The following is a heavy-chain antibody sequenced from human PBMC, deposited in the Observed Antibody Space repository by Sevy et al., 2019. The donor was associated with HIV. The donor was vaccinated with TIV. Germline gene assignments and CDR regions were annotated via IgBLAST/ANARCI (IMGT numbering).Heavy chain of an antibody. CDR1: GGSFSGYF. CDR2: INHTGSL. J-gene: IGHJ4*02. V-gene: IGHV4-34*01. CDR3: ARGRQAYVVVVPSTVPFDY. D-gene: IGHD2-2*01. Sequence: SETLSLTCAVSGGSFSGYFWNWIRQSPGKGLEWIGEINHTGSLKYNPSLKSRVTISVDASKSQLSLHLRSVTAAETAGYYCARGRQAYVVVVPSTVPFDYWGRGTLVTVSS.